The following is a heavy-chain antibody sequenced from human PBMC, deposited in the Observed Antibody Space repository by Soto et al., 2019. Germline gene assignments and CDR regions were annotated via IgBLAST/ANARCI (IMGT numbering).Heavy chain of an antibody. CDR1: GGSISSGGYS. CDR2: IYHSGST. D-gene: IGHD6-19*01. Sequence: QLQLQESGSGLVKPSQTLSLTCAVSGGSISSGGYSWSWIRQPPGKGLEWIGYIYHSGSTYYNPSLKCRVTISVDRSKNQCSLKLSSVTAADTAVYYCARAGGLGAVAADYWGQGTLVTVSS. CDR3: ARAGGLGAVAADY. J-gene: IGHJ4*02. V-gene: IGHV4-30-2*01.